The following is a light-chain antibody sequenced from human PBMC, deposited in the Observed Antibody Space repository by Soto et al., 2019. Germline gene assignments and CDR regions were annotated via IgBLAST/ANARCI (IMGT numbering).Light chain of an antibody. CDR2: EVN. Sequence: QSALTQPPSASGSPGQSVTISCTGTSSDVGRHNYVSWYQQHPGKAPKLLIFEVNKRPSGVPDRFSASTSGITASLTVSGPQPEDEAAYYCSSYSDTDNFVIFGGGTKVTVL. CDR3: SSYSDTDNFVI. CDR1: SSDVGRHNY. J-gene: IGLJ2*01. V-gene: IGLV2-8*01.